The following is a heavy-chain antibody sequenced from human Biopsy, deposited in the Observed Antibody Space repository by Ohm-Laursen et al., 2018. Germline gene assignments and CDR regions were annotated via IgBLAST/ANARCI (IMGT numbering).Heavy chain of an antibody. V-gene: IGHV4-59*01. CDR2: IYHTGSA. D-gene: IGHD3-22*01. J-gene: IGHJ4*02. CDR1: GGSISNYY. Sequence: SETLSLTCTVSGGSISNYYCAWIRQSPGKGLEWIGYIYHTGSANYNPSLRSRVTLSLDTSKNQFSLRLTSVTAADAAVYYCASQASSGYPLNFWGQGSLVTVSS. CDR3: ASQASSGYPLNF.